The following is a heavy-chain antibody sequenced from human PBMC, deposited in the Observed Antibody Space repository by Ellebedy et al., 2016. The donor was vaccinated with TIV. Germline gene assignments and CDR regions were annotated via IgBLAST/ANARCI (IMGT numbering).Heavy chain of an antibody. J-gene: IGHJ4*02. CDR3: ARVGYNWNDGTIADFDY. V-gene: IGHV4-31*03. CDR2: IYYSGST. D-gene: IGHD1-1*01. Sequence: SETLSLTXTVSGGSISSGGYYWSWIRPHPGKGLEWIGYIYYSGSTYYNPSLKSRVTISVDTSKNQFSLKLSSVTAADTAVYYCARVGYNWNDGTIADFDYWGQGTLVTVSS. CDR1: GGSISSGGYY.